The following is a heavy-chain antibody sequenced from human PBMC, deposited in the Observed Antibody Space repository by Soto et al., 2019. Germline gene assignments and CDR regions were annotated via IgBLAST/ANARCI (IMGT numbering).Heavy chain of an antibody. CDR2: INSDGSST. Sequence: EVQLVESGGGLVQPGGSLRLSCAASGFTFSSYWMHWVRQAPGKGLVWVSRINSDGSSTSYADSVKGRFTISRDNAKNTLYLQMNSLRAEDTAVYYCARAGRGSYQRLPHPYNWFDPWGQGTLFTVSS. V-gene: IGHV3-74*01. D-gene: IGHD1-26*01. J-gene: IGHJ5*02. CDR1: GFTFSSYW. CDR3: ARAGRGSYQRLPHPYNWFDP.